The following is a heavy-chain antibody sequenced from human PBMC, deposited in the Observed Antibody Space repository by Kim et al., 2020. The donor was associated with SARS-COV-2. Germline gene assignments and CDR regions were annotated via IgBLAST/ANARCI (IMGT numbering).Heavy chain of an antibody. V-gene: IGHV5-51*01. D-gene: IGHD4-17*01. J-gene: IGHJ4*02. Sequence: TSYSPSFQGQVTISADKSISTAYLQWSSLKASDTAMYYCARHPDGDPFDYWGQGTLVTVSS. CDR3: ARHPDGDPFDY. CDR2: T.